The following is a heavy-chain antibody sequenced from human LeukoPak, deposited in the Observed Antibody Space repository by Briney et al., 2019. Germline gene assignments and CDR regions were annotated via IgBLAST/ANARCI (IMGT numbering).Heavy chain of an antibody. CDR2: IKSDGSST. Sequence: GRSLRLSCAASGFTFSNYWMHWVRQAPGEALMWVSRIKSDGSSTTYADSVKGRFTISRDNAKNTLYLQMNSLRAEDTAVYYCSRDSLSSCGGDCYSGLDVWGQGTTVTVSS. J-gene: IGHJ6*02. CDR3: SRDSLSSCGGDCYSGLDV. CDR1: GFTFSNYW. D-gene: IGHD2-21*02. V-gene: IGHV3-74*01.